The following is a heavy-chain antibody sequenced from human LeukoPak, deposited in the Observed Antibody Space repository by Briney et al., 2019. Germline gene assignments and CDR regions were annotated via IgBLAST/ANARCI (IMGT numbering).Heavy chain of an antibody. CDR1: GYTFTGFY. CDR3: ARGVRGYCSSTSCYYFY. Sequence: ASVKVSCKASGYTFTGFYMHWVRQAPGQGLEWMGWMNPNSGNTGYAQKFQGRVTMTRNTSISTAYMELSSLRSEDTAVYYCARGVRGYCSSTSCYYFYWGQGTLVTVSS. D-gene: IGHD2-2*01. J-gene: IGHJ4*02. CDR2: MNPNSGNT. V-gene: IGHV1-8*02.